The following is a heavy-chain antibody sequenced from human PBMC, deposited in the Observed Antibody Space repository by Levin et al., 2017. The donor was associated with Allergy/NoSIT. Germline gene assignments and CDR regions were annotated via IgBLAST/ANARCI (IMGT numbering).Heavy chain of an antibody. V-gene: IGHV3-66*02. CDR3: AKTGGWYGAGYLDY. Sequence: GESLKISCAASGFSVTSNYMSWVRQAPGKGLDWVSVIYPDGRTYYADSVKGRFTISRDNSKNTLYLQMNSLRAEDTAVYYCAKTGGWYGAGYLDYWGQGTLVTVSS. D-gene: IGHD6-19*01. J-gene: IGHJ4*02. CDR1: GFSVTSNY. CDR2: IYPDGRT.